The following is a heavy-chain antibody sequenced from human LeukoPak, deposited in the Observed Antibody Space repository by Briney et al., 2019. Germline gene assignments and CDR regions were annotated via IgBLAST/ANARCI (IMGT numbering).Heavy chain of an antibody. D-gene: IGHD3-10*01. CDR1: GYSFTSYW. Sequence: GESPKISCKASGYSFTSYWISWVRQMPGEGLEWMGRIDPSDSDTNYSPSFQGHVTMSVDKSISTAYLQWSSLKASDTAMYFCARHVNWRSGQSWFDPWGQGTLVTVSS. J-gene: IGHJ5*02. CDR2: IDPSDSDT. V-gene: IGHV5-10-1*01. CDR3: ARHVNWRSGQSWFDP.